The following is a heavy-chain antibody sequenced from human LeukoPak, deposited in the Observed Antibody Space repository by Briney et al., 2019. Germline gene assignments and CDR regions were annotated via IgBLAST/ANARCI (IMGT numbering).Heavy chain of an antibody. J-gene: IGHJ4*02. CDR2: INAGNGNT. CDR1: GYTFTNYA. CDR3: ARGSYFYGSGSFMGSDY. D-gene: IGHD3-10*01. Sequence: GASVRVSCKASGYTFTNYAVHWVRQAPGQRSEWMGWINAGNGNTEYSQNFQDRVTITRDTSATTAYMELSSLRSEDTAVYYCARGSYFYGSGSFMGSDYWGQGTLVTVSS. V-gene: IGHV1-3*01.